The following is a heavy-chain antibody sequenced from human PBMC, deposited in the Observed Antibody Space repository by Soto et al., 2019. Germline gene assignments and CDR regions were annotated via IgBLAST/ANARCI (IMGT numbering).Heavy chain of an antibody. CDR2: IYHSGST. D-gene: IGHD6-19*01. Sequence: QLQLQESGSGLVKPSQTLSLTCAVSGGSISSGGYSLSWIRQPPGKGLEWIGYIYHSGSTYYNPSLTSRVTISVDRSKNQFSLKLSCVTAADTAVYYCARAGGLGAVAVDYWGQGTLVTVSS. CDR1: GGSISSGGYS. CDR3: ARAGGLGAVAVDY. J-gene: IGHJ4*02. V-gene: IGHV4-30-2*01.